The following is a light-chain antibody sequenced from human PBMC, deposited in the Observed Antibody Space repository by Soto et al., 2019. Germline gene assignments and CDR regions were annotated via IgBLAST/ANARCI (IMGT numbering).Light chain of an antibody. CDR1: QSISSW. J-gene: IGKJ5*01. V-gene: IGKV1-5*01. Sequence: DIQMTQSPSTLSASVGDRVTITCRASQSISSWLAWYQQKPGKAPKLLIYNASRLQSGVPPRFSGSGSGTDFTLTINSLQPEDFATYYCQHSSNFHFSFGQGTRLENK. CDR3: QHSSNFHFS. CDR2: NAS.